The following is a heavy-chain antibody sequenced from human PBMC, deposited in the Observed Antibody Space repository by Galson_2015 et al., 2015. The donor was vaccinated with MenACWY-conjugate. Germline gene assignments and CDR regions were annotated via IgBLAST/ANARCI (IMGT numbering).Heavy chain of an antibody. CDR2: ISAYNGNT. D-gene: IGHD2-15*01. J-gene: IGHJ4*01. CDR1: GYTFRPYG. V-gene: IGHV1-18*04. CDR3: ARGPLPLTVPLDC. Sequence: QSGAEVKKPGASVKVSCTASGYTFRPYGIAWVRQAPGHGLEWMGWISAYNGNTNYAQKLQSRVTMTTDTSTSTAYMELRSLLRDGTSVYCSARGPLPLTVPLDCWGEGTLVAYSS.